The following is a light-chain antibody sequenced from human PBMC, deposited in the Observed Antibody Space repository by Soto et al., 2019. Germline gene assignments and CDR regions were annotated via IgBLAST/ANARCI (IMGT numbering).Light chain of an antibody. Sequence: EIVLTQSPGTLSLSPGERVTLSCRASQSVSSSYLAWYQQKPGQAPRLLIYGASSRATGIPDRFSGSGAGTDFTLTISRLEPEDLAEYYCQQYDSSPYTFGQGTKLEIK. CDR1: QSVSSSY. CDR2: GAS. V-gene: IGKV3-20*01. CDR3: QQYDSSPYT. J-gene: IGKJ2*01.